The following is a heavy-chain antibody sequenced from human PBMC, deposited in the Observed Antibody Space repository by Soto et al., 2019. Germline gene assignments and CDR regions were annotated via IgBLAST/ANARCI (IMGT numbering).Heavy chain of an antibody. J-gene: IGHJ5*02. CDR2: ISYDGSNK. CDR3: ARAAAGKPGPNWFDP. V-gene: IGHV3-30-3*01. Sequence: QVQLVESGGGVVQPGRSLRLSCAASGFTFSSYAMHWVRQAPGKGLEWVAVISYDGSNKYYADSVKGRFTISRDNSKNTLYLQMNSLRAEDTAVYYCARAAAGKPGPNWFDPWGQGTLVTVSS. CDR1: GFTFSSYA. D-gene: IGHD6-13*01.